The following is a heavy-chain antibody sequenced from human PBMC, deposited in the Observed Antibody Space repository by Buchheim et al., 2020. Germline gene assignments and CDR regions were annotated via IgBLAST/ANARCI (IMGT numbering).Heavy chain of an antibody. CDR2: IGSSGTT. CDR1: GITFSSSA. V-gene: IGHV3-23*01. CDR3: AILHGDYIC. J-gene: IGHJ4*02. D-gene: IGHD4-17*01. Sequence: EVQLLESGGGLVQPGGSLRLSCAASGITFSSSAMSWVRQAPGKGLEWVSTIGSSGTTYYADSVKGRFTISRDNSKNTLFLQINTLRVEDTAVYYCAILHGDYICWGQGTL.